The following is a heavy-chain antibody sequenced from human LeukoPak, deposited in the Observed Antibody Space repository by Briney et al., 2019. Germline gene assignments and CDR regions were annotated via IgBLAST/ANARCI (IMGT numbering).Heavy chain of an antibody. D-gene: IGHD3-16*01. Sequence: ASVKVSCKASGYTFTGYFLNWVRQAPGQGLEWMGWINPNNGFTNYTQKFKGRLTMTRDTSISTAYMELNRLTSDDTAVFYCARAWGSLYYFDYWGQGTLVTVSS. CDR3: ARAWGSLYYFDY. CDR1: GYTFTGYF. J-gene: IGHJ4*02. V-gene: IGHV1-2*02. CDR2: INPNNGFT.